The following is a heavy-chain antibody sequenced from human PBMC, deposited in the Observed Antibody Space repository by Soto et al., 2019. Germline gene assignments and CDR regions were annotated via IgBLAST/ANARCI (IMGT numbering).Heavy chain of an antibody. V-gene: IGHV4-4*02. J-gene: IGHJ5*02. CDR3: ARGRGRYSSGWSWFDP. CDR1: GGTIRSPDW. D-gene: IGHD6-19*01. Sequence: SETLSLTCGVSGGTIRSPDWWTWVRQPPGKGLEWIGEIFQSGSTNYTPSLESRVTISVDKSKNQFSLTLTSVTAADTAVYFCARGRGRYSSGWSWFDPWGQGILVTVSS. CDR2: IFQSGST.